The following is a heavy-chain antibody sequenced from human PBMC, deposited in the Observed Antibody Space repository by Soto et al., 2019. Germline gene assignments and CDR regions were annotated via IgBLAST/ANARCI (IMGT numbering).Heavy chain of an antibody. Sequence: AVKVSCKNSVYTLTELSLRGRRLTKEKGLEWMGGFDPEDGETIYAQKFQGRVTMTEDTSTDTAYMELSSLRSEDTAVYYCATLPFADFWSGYYKYYYYYYMDVWGKGTTVTVSS. CDR2: FDPEDGET. J-gene: IGHJ6*03. CDR1: VYTLTELS. D-gene: IGHD3-3*01. V-gene: IGHV1-24*01. CDR3: ATLPFADFWSGYYKYYYYYYMDV.